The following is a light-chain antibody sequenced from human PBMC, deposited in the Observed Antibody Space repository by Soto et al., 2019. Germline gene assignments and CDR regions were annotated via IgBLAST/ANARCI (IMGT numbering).Light chain of an antibody. CDR1: QGIANH. CDR2: AAS. Sequence: DIQMTQSPSSLSASVGDRVTITCRASQGIANHLAWYQQKPGKAPTLMIYAASTLQSGVPSRFSRSGFGTSFNLTISSLHPDDVATYSWHKAKSAPHSFGPGTKVY. J-gene: IGKJ3*01. V-gene: IGKV1-27*01. CDR3: HKAKSAPHS.